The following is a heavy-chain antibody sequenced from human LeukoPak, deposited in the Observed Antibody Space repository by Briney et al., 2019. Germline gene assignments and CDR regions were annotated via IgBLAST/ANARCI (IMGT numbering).Heavy chain of an antibody. J-gene: IGHJ4*02. Sequence: GGSLRLSCAASGFIFSSYGMNWVRQAPGKGLEWVSGISGSGGSTYYADSVKGRFTISRDNSKNTLYLQMKSLRAEDTAVYYCAKDRGYGSGRSFDYWGQGTLVTVSS. CDR2: ISGSGGST. V-gene: IGHV3-23*01. D-gene: IGHD3-10*01. CDR3: AKDRGYGSGRSFDY. CDR1: GFIFSSYG.